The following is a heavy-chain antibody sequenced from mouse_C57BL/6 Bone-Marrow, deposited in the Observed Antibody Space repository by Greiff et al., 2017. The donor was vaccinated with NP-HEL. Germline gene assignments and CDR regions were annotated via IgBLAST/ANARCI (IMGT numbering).Heavy chain of an antibody. V-gene: IGHV1-81*01. CDR3: ARWDSSGLPFAY. CDR1: GYTFTSYG. D-gene: IGHD3-2*02. CDR2: IYPRSGNT. J-gene: IGHJ3*01. Sequence: VQLQQSGAELARPGASVKLSCKASGYTFTSYGISWVKQRTGQGLEWIGEIYPRSGNTYYNEKFKGKATLTADKSSSTAYMELRSLTSEDSAVYFCARWDSSGLPFAYWGQGTLVTVSA.